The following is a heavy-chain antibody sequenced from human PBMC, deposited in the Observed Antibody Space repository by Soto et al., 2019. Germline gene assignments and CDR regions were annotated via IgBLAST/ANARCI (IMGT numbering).Heavy chain of an antibody. J-gene: IGHJ4*02. CDR3: TNAPSPFSTDY. CDR2: IKSKTDGGTT. CDR1: GFTFSNAW. Sequence: PGVSLRLSCAASGFTFSNAWMSWVRQAPGKGLEWVGRIKSKTDGGTTDYAAPVKGRFTISRDDSKNTLYLQMNSLKTEDTAVYYCTNAPSPFSTDYWGKGTLVTVSS. V-gene: IGHV3-15*01.